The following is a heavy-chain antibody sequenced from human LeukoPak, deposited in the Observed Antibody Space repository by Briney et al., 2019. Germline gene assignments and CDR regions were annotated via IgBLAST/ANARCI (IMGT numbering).Heavy chain of an antibody. CDR3: ATLAAAGTLGAFDI. V-gene: IGHV5-51*01. CDR1: YW. J-gene: IGHJ3*02. Sequence: YWSWIRQHPGKGLEWMGIIYPGDSDTRYSPSFQGQVTISADKSISTAYLQWSSLKASDTAMDYCATLAAAGTLGAFDIWGQGTMVTVSS. CDR2: IYPGDSDT. D-gene: IGHD6-13*01.